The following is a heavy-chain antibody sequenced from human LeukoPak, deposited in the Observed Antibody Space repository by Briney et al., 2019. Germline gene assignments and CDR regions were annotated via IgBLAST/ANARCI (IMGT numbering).Heavy chain of an antibody. D-gene: IGHD3-22*01. V-gene: IGHV3-7*03. CDR3: AKEGGYDSSGYYPGY. CDR1: GFTFSSYW. Sequence: GGSLRLSCAASGFTFSSYWMSWVRQAPGKGLEWVANIKQDGSEKYYVDSVKGRFTISRDNSKNTLYLQMNSLRAEDTAVYYCAKEGGYDSSGYYPGYWGQGTLVSVSS. CDR2: IKQDGSEK. J-gene: IGHJ4*02.